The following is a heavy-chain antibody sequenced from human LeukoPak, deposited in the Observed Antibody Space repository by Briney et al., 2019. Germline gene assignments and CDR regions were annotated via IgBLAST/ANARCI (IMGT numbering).Heavy chain of an antibody. J-gene: IGHJ4*02. D-gene: IGHD2-15*01. V-gene: IGHV3-30*04. CDR3: ARVGSPYYFDY. Sequence: QPGRSLRLSCAASGFTFSSYAMHWVRQAPGKGLEWVAVISYDGSNKYYADSVKGRFTISRDNSKNTLYLQMNSLRAEDTAVHYCARVGSPYYFDYWGQGTLVTVSS. CDR1: GFTFSSYA. CDR2: ISYDGSNK.